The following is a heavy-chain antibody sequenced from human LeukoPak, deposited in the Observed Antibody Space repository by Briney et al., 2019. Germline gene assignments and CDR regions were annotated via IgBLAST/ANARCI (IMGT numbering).Heavy chain of an antibody. CDR2: ISSSGSTI. V-gene: IGHV3-11*01. D-gene: IGHD4-17*01. CDR3: ARDCYGDYGDWFDP. J-gene: IGHJ5*02. Sequence: LSLTCAVYGGSFSGYYWSWIRQPPGKGLEWVSYISSSGSTIYYADSVKGRFTISRDNAKNSLYLQMNSLRAEDTAVYYCARDCYGDYGDWFDPWGQGTLVTVSS. CDR1: GGSFSGYY.